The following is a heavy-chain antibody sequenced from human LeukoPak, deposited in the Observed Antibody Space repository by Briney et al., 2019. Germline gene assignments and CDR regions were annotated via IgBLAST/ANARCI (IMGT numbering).Heavy chain of an antibody. Sequence: ASVKVSCKASGYTFTSYGISWVRQAPGQGLEWMGWISAYNGNTNYAQKLQGRVTMTTDTSTSTAYMELRSLRSDDTAVYYCARDDKYYDFWSGLLNYYYGMDVWGQGTTVTVSS. CDR3: ARDDKYYDFWSGLLNYYYGMDV. D-gene: IGHD3-3*01. CDR1: GYTFTSYG. J-gene: IGHJ6*02. V-gene: IGHV1-18*01. CDR2: ISAYNGNT.